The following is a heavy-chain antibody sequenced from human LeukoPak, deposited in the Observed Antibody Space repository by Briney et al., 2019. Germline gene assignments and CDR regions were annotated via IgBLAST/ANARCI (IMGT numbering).Heavy chain of an antibody. Sequence: PTASVWVSCRASGYIFHTYDITWVRQAPGQGLEWMGWIRSQNGATHYAQKLQGRVTMTTHASTRTVYMELRSLRSDDTAVYYCARVGRSGSPGAFDILGPGTMVIVSA. V-gene: IGHV1-18*01. CDR2: IRSQNGAT. J-gene: IGHJ3*02. CDR1: GYIFHTYD. D-gene: IGHD1-26*01. CDR3: ARVGRSGSPGAFDI.